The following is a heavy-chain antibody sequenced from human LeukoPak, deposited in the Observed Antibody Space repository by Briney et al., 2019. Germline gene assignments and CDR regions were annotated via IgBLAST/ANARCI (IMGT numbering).Heavy chain of an antibody. CDR3: ARGIEAAASSWFDP. V-gene: IGHV4-34*01. J-gene: IGHJ5*02. D-gene: IGHD6-13*01. CDR2: INHSEST. CDR1: GGSFSGYY. Sequence: SETLSLTCAVYGGSFSGYYWSWIRQPPGKGLEWIGEINHSESTNYNPSLKSRVTISVDTSKNQFSLKLSSVTAADTAVYYCARGIEAAASSWFDPWGQGTLVTVSS.